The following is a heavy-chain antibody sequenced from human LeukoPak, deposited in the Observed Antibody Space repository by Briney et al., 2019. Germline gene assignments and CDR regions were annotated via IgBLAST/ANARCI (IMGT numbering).Heavy chain of an antibody. J-gene: IGHJ5*02. CDR2: INYGGTT. D-gene: IGHD6-13*01. V-gene: IGHV4-39*01. Sequence: SETLSLTCTVSGGSISSNTHYWGWIRQPPGTGLEWIGSINYGGTTHYNPSLKSRVTISIDTSKNQFSLKLRSVTAADTAVYYCARGYSSSWYFNWFDPWGQGTLVTVSS. CDR1: GGSISSNTHY. CDR3: ARGYSSSWYFNWFDP.